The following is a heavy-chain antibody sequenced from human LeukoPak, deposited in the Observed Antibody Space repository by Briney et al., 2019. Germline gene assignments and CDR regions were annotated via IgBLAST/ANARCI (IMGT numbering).Heavy chain of an antibody. Sequence: GGSLRPSFAASGSASSSYSMNWVRQTPGKGLEWVSSFISSSNSIYYADSVKGRFTISRDNAKNSLYLQMNSLRAEDTAVYYCARLFVVRGVLNSDYWGQGTLVTVSS. CDR2: FISSSNSI. V-gene: IGHV3-21*01. CDR1: GSASSSYS. J-gene: IGHJ4*02. CDR3: ARLFVVRGVLNSDY. D-gene: IGHD3-10*01.